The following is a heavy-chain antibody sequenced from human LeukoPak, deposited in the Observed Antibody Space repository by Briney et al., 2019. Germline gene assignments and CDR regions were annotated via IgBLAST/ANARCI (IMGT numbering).Heavy chain of an antibody. D-gene: IGHD2-15*01. J-gene: IGHJ4*02. CDR3: AKARYCSGGSCYSFGY. CDR2: ISWNSGSI. V-gene: IGHV3-9*01. CDR1: GFTFSSYA. Sequence: GGSLRLSCAASGFTFSSYAMHWVRQAPGKGLEWVSGISWNSGSIGYADSVKGRFTISRDNAKNSLYLQMNSLRAEDTAVYYCAKARYCSGGSCYSFGYWGQGTLVTVSS.